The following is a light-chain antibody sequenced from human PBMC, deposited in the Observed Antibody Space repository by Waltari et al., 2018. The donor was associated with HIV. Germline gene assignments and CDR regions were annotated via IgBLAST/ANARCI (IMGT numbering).Light chain of an antibody. Sequence: DIVMTQSPDSLAVSVGGRATINCKSSQSVLASSNNKNCLAWYQQKAGQPPRLLIYWASTRESGVPDRFSGSGSGTDFTLTISTLQAEDAAVYYCQQYYSIPLTFGGGTKVEIK. V-gene: IGKV4-1*01. J-gene: IGKJ4*01. CDR1: QSVLASSNNKNC. CDR3: QQYYSIPLT. CDR2: WAS.